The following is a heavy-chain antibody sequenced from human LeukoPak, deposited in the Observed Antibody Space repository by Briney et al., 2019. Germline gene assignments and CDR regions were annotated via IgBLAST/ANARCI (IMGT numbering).Heavy chain of an antibody. CDR1: GGTFSSYA. J-gene: IGHJ6*04. CDR3: ARGSGSPYGMDV. V-gene: IGHV1-69*13. Sequence: SLKVSCKASGGTFSSYAISWVRQAPGQGLEWMGGIIPIFGTANYAQKFQGRVTITADESTSTAYMELSSLRSEDTAVYYCARGSGSPYGMDVWGKGTTVTASS. D-gene: IGHD3-10*01. CDR2: IIPIFGTA.